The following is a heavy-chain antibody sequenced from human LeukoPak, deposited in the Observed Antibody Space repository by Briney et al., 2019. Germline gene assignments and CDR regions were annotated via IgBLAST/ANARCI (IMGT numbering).Heavy chain of an antibody. CDR2: IYNGGST. CDR1: GDSFSYFY. Sequence: SETLSLTCTVSGDSFSYFYWSWIRQPPGKGLEWIGYIYNGGSTNYNPSLKSRVTMSLDTSKNQFSLKLSSVTAADTAVYYCAELGITMIGGVWGKGTTVTISS. CDR3: AELGITMIGGV. V-gene: IGHV4-59*01. D-gene: IGHD3-10*02. J-gene: IGHJ6*04.